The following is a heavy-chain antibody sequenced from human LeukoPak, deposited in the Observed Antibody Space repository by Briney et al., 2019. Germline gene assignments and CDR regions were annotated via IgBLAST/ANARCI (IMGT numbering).Heavy chain of an antibody. CDR2: INHSGST. D-gene: IGHD3-22*01. Sequence: SETLSLTCAVYGGSFSGYYWSWIRQPPGKGLEWIGEINHSGSTNYNPSLKSRVTISVDTSKNQFSLKLSSVTAADTAVYYCARVFRRLRGYLFNYYYYYYMDVWGKGTTVTVSS. CDR3: ARVFRRLRGYLFNYYYYYYMDV. CDR1: GGSFSGYY. J-gene: IGHJ6*03. V-gene: IGHV4-34*01.